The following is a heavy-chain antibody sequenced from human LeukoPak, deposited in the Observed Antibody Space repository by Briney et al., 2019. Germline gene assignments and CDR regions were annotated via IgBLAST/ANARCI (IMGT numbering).Heavy chain of an antibody. Sequence: PSQTLSLTCTVSGGSISSGGYYWSWIRQPPGKGLEWIGYIYHSGSTYYNPSLKSRVTISVDRSKNQFSLKLSSVTAADTAVYYCARTWDFWSGYYPYWGQGTLVTVSS. CDR2: IYHSGST. D-gene: IGHD3-3*01. V-gene: IGHV4-30-2*01. CDR1: GGSISSGGYY. J-gene: IGHJ4*02. CDR3: ARTWDFWSGYYPY.